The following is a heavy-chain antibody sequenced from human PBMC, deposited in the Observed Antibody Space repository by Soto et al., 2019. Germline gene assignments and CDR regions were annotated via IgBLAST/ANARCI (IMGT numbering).Heavy chain of an antibody. CDR2: IYYSEAT. D-gene: IGHD6-19*01. CDR1: GGSIISSTTY. Sequence: KPSETLSLTCSVSGGSIISSTTYWGWIRQPPGKGLEWIGNIYYSEATYYNPSLKSRVTMAVDTSKNQFSLKLSSVTAADTAVYFCARSGSGSGWLGGQGTLVTVSS. V-gene: IGHV4-39*01. J-gene: IGHJ4*02. CDR3: ARSGSGSGWL.